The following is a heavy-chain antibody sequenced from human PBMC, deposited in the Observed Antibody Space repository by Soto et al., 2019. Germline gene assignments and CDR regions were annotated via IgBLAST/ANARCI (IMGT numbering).Heavy chain of an antibody. CDR3: ARLVGGTSMRWYGFDY. V-gene: IGHV4-31*03. CDR2: IYYSGST. Sequence: SETLSLTCTVSGGSISSGGYYWSWIRQHPGKGLEWIGYIYYSGSTYYNPSLKSRVTISVDTSKNQFSLKLSSVTAADTAVYYCARLVGGTSMRWYGFDYWGQGTLVTVSS. J-gene: IGHJ4*02. D-gene: IGHD1-26*01. CDR1: GGSISSGGYY.